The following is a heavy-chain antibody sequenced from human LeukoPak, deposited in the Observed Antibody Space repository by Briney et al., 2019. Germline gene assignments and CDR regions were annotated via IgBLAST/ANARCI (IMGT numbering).Heavy chain of an antibody. CDR1: GFTFSSYA. CDR3: APSYDFWSGWYFDL. V-gene: IGHV3-30-3*01. CDR2: ISYDGSNK. J-gene: IGHJ2*01. D-gene: IGHD3-3*01. Sequence: PGGSLRLSCAASGFTFSSYAMRWVRQAPGKGLEWVAVISYDGSNKYYADSVKGRFTISRDNSKNTLYLQMNSLRAEDTAVYYCAPSYDFWSGWYFDLWGRGTLVTVSS.